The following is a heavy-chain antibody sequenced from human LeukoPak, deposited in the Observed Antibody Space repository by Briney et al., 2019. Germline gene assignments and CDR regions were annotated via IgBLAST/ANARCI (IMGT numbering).Heavy chain of an antibody. CDR1: GFTFDDYG. Sequence: GGSLRLSCAASGFTFDDYGMSWVRQAPGKGLEWVSGINWNGGSTGYADSVKGRFTISRDNAKNSLYLQMNSLRAEDTALYYCARGVVVAASIADAFDIWGQRTMVTVSS. CDR2: INWNGGST. CDR3: ARGVVVAASIADAFDI. V-gene: IGHV3-20*04. J-gene: IGHJ3*02. D-gene: IGHD2-15*01.